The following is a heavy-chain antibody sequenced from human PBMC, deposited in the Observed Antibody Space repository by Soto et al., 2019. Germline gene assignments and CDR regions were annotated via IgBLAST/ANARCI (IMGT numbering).Heavy chain of an antibody. D-gene: IGHD3-22*01. J-gene: IGHJ4*02. CDR1: EFTFAGYA. V-gene: IGHV3-30-3*01. Sequence: LRLSCAASEFTFAGYAMHWVRQAPGKGLEWVAVISHDGSNEYYADSVKGRFTISRDNSKNTLYLQMNSLRAEDTAVYYCARGDYYDSSGYLDYWGQGTLVTVSS. CDR3: ARGDYYDSSGYLDY. CDR2: ISHDGSNE.